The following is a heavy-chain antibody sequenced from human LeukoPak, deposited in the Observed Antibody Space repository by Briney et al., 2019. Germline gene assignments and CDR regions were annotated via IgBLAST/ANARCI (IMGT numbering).Heavy chain of an antibody. J-gene: IGHJ4*02. D-gene: IGHD5-24*01. CDR1: GFSLSTSGMC. CDR2: IDWDDDK. V-gene: IGHV2-70*11. CDR3: ARIRVIEMATSGFDY. Sequence: SGPRLVNPTQTLTLTCTFSGFSLSTSGMCVSWIRQPPGKALEWLARIDWDDDKYYSTSLKTRLTISKDTSKNQVVLTMTNMDPVDTATYYCARIRVIEMATSGFDYWGQGTLVTVSS.